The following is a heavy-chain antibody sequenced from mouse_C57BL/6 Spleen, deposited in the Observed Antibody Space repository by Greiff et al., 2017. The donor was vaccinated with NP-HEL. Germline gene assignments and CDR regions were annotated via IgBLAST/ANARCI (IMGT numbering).Heavy chain of an antibody. V-gene: IGHV1-53*01. J-gene: IGHJ4*01. Sequence: VQLQQPGTELVKPGASVKLSCKASGYTFTSYWMHWVKQRPGQGLEWIGNINPSNGGTNYNEKFKSKATLTVDKSSSTAYMQLSSLTSEDSAVYYCARKGGSSYEDYAMDYWGQGTSVTVSS. CDR1: GYTFTSYW. D-gene: IGHD1-1*01. CDR3: ARKGGSSYEDYAMDY. CDR2: INPSNGGT.